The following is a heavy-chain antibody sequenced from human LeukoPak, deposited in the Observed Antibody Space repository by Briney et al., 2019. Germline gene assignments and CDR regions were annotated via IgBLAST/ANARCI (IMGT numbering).Heavy chain of an antibody. D-gene: IGHD6-13*01. V-gene: IGHV1-69*05. CDR1: GGTFSSYA. J-gene: IGHJ5*02. Sequence: ASVKVSCKASGGTFSSYAISWVRQAPGQGLEWMGGIIPIFGTANYAQKFQGRVTITTDESTSTAYMELSSLRSEDTAVYYCARLNKGSSSWYWGYNWFGPWGQGTLVTVSS. CDR2: IIPIFGTA. CDR3: ARLNKGSSSWYWGYNWFGP.